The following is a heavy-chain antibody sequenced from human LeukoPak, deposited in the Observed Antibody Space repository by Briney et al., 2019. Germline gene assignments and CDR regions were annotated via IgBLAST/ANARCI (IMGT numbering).Heavy chain of an antibody. D-gene: IGHD6-6*01. CDR3: ARTEYSSSSGWFDP. J-gene: IGHJ5*02. V-gene: IGHV1-18*01. CDR1: GGTFSKYT. CDR2: ISAYNGNT. Sequence: GASVKVSCKASGGTFSKYTISWVRQRPGQGLEWMGWISAYNGNTNYAQKLQGRVTMTTDTSTSTAYMELRSLRSDDTAVYYCARTEYSSSSGWFDPWGQGTLVTVSS.